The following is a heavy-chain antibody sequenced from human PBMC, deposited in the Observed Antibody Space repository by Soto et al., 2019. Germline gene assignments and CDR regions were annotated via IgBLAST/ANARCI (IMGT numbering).Heavy chain of an antibody. CDR2: IYYSGST. D-gene: IGHD2-8*01. V-gene: IGHV4-39*01. Sequence: SETLSLTCTVSGGSISSSSYYWGWIRQPPGKGLEWIGSIYYSGSTYYNPSLKSRVTISVDTSKNQFSLKLSSVTAADTAVYYCARGARFVPIVLMVYAAGFDYWGQGTLVTVSS. CDR1: GGSISSSSYY. CDR3: ARGARFVPIVLMVYAAGFDY. J-gene: IGHJ4*02.